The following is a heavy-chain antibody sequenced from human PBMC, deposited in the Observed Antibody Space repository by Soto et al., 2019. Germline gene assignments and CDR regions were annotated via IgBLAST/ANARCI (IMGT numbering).Heavy chain of an antibody. Sequence: HPGGSLRLSCAASGFTFSSYAMSWVRQAPGKGLEWVSAISGSGGSTCYADSVKGRFTISRDNSKNTLYLQMNSLRAEDTAVYYCAKGSRWSGWFFDYWGQGTLVTVSS. CDR3: AKGSRWSGWFFDY. J-gene: IGHJ4*02. CDR1: GFTFSSYA. D-gene: IGHD6-19*01. V-gene: IGHV3-23*01. CDR2: ISGSGGST.